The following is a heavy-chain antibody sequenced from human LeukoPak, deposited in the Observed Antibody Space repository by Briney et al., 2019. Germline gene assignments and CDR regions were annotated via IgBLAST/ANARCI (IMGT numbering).Heavy chain of an antibody. D-gene: IGHD6-19*01. V-gene: IGHV3-43*02. CDR1: GFIFDNYA. CDR2: ISGDGGST. CDR3: ARESETSGWYDY. J-gene: IGHJ4*02. Sequence: GGSLRLSCAAPGFIFDNYAIHWVREAPGKGLGWGSHISGDGGSTFYAVSVRGRITIYRDNARKSLSLQMSSLRSEDTALYYCARESETSGWYDYWGQGTLVTVSS.